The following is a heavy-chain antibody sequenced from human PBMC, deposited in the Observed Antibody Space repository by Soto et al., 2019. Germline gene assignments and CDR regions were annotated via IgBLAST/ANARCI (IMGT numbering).Heavy chain of an antibody. Sequence: GGSLRLSCAASGFTFSSYAMHWVRQAPGKGLEWVAVISYDGSNKYYADSVKGRFTISRDDSKNTLYLQMNSLRAEDTAVYYCARDPRGTIFGVVTSRSGYYYGMDVWGQGTTVTVSS. CDR3: ARDPRGTIFGVVTSRSGYYYGMDV. J-gene: IGHJ6*02. D-gene: IGHD3-3*01. CDR1: GFTFSSYA. V-gene: IGHV3-30-3*01. CDR2: ISYDGSNK.